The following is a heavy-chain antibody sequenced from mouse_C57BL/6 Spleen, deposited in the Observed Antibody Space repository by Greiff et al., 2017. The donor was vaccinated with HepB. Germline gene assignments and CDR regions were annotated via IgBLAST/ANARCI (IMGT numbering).Heavy chain of an antibody. J-gene: IGHJ2*01. Sequence: QVQLQQPGAELVMPGASVKLSCKASGYTFTSYWMHWVKQRPGQGLEWIGEIDPSDSYTNYNQKFKGKSTLTVDKSSSTAYMQLSSLTSEDSAVYYCARGYYGSSPCFDYWGQGTTLTVSS. CDR3: ARGYYGSSPCFDY. CDR2: IDPSDSYT. V-gene: IGHV1-69*01. CDR1: GYTFTSYW. D-gene: IGHD1-1*01.